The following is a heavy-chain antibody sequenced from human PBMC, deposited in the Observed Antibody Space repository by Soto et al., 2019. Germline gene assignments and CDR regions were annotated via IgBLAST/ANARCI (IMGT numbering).Heavy chain of an antibody. J-gene: IGHJ4*02. CDR3: TTGLMWDYGDYLLDY. Sequence: PGGSLRLSCAASGFTFSNAWMSWVRQAPGKGLEWVGRIKSKTDGGTTDYAAPVKGRFTISRDDSKNTLYLQMNSLKTEDTAVYYRTTGLMWDYGDYLLDYWDQGTLVTVSS. CDR1: GFTFSNAW. V-gene: IGHV3-15*01. D-gene: IGHD4-17*01. CDR2: IKSKTDGGTT.